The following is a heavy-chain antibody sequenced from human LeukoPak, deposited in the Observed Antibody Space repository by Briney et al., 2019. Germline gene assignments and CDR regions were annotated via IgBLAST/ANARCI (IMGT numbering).Heavy chain of an antibody. D-gene: IGHD3-22*01. CDR1: GGSIRSYY. J-gene: IGHJ4*02. CDR2: SDYSGSA. V-gene: IGHV4-59*01. Sequence: SETLSLTCTVSGGSIRSYYWSWIRQPPGKGLEWIGFSDYSGSANYNSSLKSRVTISVDTSKNQFSLKLSSVTAADTAVYYCARVYYDSSGYYFSGGNIHQFDYWGQGTLVTVSS. CDR3: ARVYYDSSGYYFSGGNIHQFDY.